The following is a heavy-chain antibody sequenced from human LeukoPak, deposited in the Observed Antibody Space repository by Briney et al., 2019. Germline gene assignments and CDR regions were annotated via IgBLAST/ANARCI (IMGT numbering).Heavy chain of an antibody. V-gene: IGHV3-21*01. J-gene: IGHJ3*02. D-gene: IGHD1-26*01. Sequence: GGSLRLSCAASGFTFSSYSMNWVRQAPGKGLEWVSSISSSSSYIYYADSVKGRFTISRDNAKDSLYLQMNSLRAEDTAVYYCARGGIITSYAFEIWGQGTMVTVSS. CDR3: ARGGIITSYAFEI. CDR1: GFTFSSYS. CDR2: ISSSSSYI.